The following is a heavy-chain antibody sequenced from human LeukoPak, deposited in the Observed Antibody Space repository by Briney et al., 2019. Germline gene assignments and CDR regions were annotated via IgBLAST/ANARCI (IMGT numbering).Heavy chain of an antibody. D-gene: IGHD3-22*01. V-gene: IGHV4-38-2*02. J-gene: IGHJ4*02. Sequence: KPSETLSLTCTVSGYSISSGYYWGWIRQPPGKGLEWIGSIYHSGSTYYNPSLKSRVTISVDTSKNQFSLKLSSVTAADTAVYYCARPPYYDSSGYRDYWGQGTLVTVSS. CDR3: ARPPYYDSSGYRDY. CDR1: GYSISSGYY. CDR2: IYHSGST.